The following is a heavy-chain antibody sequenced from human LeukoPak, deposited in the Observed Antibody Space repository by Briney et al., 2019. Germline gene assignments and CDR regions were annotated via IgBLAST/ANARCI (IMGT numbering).Heavy chain of an antibody. V-gene: IGHV3-30-3*01. J-gene: IGHJ4*02. Sequence: GGSLRLSCAASGFTFRNYVIHWVRLAPGKGLKWVAVTSSDLNVKLYADSVKGRFTISRDNSRSTLYLQMNSLRPEDTAIYYCAREGYYGSGSPPSLYFDYWGQGTLVTVSS. CDR3: AREGYYGSGSPPSLYFDY. D-gene: IGHD3-10*01. CDR2: TSSDLNVK. CDR1: GFTFRNYV.